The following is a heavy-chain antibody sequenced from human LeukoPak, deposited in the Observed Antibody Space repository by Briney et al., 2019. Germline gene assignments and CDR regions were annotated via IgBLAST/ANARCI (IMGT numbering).Heavy chain of an antibody. CDR3: ASYGSGSYYAPLLGY. V-gene: IGHV4-39*01. CDR1: GGSISSYY. CDR2: IYYSGST. D-gene: IGHD3-10*01. J-gene: IGHJ4*02. Sequence: SETLSLTCTVSGGSISSYYWSWIRQPPGKGLEWIGSIYYSGSTYYNPSLKSQVTISVDTSKNQFSLKLSSVTAADTAVYYCASYGSGSYYAPLLGYWGQGTLVTVSS.